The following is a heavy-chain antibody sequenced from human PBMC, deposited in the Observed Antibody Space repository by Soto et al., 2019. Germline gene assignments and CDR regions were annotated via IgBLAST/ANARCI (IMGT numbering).Heavy chain of an antibody. CDR3: ARDFRFRTPSAAQY. Sequence: ASVKVSCKASGYTFTSYGISWVRQAPGQGLEWMGIINPCSGSTSYAQKFQGRVTMTRDTSTSTVYMELSSLRSEDTAVYYCARDFRFRTPSAAQYWGQGTLVTVSS. J-gene: IGHJ4*02. D-gene: IGHD2-15*01. V-gene: IGHV1-46*03. CDR2: INPCSGST. CDR1: GYTFTSYG.